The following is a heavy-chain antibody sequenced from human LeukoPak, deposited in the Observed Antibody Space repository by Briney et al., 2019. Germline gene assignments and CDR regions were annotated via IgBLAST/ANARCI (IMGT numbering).Heavy chain of an antibody. CDR2: INTSGST. Sequence: SETLSLTCIVSGGSISSGSYFWTWIRQPAGKGLEWIGRINTSGSTNYNPSLKSGVTISVDTSKNQFSLILSSVTAADTAVYCCARNTLGAFDIWGQGTTVTVSS. D-gene: IGHD3-3*02. CDR1: GGSISSGSYF. J-gene: IGHJ3*02. V-gene: IGHV4-61*02. CDR3: ARNTLGAFDI.